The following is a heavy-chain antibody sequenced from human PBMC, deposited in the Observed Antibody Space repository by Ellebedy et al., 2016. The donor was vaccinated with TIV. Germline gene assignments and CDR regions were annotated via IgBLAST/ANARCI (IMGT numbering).Heavy chain of an antibody. D-gene: IGHD3-22*01. CDR3: ARDLCSSGYCRGWGAFDI. CDR2: IKQDGSEK. J-gene: IGHJ3*02. CDR1: GFTFSSYW. Sequence: GESLTISXAASGFTFSSYWMSWVRQAPGKGLEWVANIKQDGSEKYYVDSVKGRFTISRDNAKNSLYLQMNSLRAEDTAVYYCARDLCSSGYCRGWGAFDIWGQGTMVTVSS. V-gene: IGHV3-7*04.